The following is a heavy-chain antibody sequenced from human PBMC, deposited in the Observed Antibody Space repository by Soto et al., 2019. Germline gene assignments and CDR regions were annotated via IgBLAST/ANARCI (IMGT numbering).Heavy chain of an antibody. Sequence: SENLFLTCTVSGGSISSSSWSWIRQPPGKGLEWIGYIYYSGSTNYNPSLKSRVTISVDTSKNQFSLKLSSVTAADTAVYYCSRRGVADNYFDYRGQGTLGTVSS. J-gene: IGHJ4*02. CDR2: IYYSGST. CDR3: SRRGVADNYFDY. D-gene: IGHD3-10*01. CDR1: GGSISSSS. V-gene: IGHV4-59*08.